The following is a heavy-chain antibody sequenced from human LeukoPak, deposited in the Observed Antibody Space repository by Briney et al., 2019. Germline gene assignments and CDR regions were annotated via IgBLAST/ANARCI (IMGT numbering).Heavy chain of an antibody. D-gene: IGHD6-19*01. CDR1: GFIFNNYW. J-gene: IGHJ4*02. V-gene: IGHV3-7*04. CDR3: ARSVAGLDY. CDR2: IKKDGSER. Sequence: GGSLRLSCAASGFIFNNYWMSWVRQAPGNGLEWVANIKKDGSERYYVDSVKGRFTISRDNAKNSLYLQMNSLRAEDTAVYYCARSVAGLDYWGQGNLVTVSS.